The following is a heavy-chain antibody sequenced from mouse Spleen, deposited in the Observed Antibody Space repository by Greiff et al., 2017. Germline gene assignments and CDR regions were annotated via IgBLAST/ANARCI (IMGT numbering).Heavy chain of an antibody. J-gene: IGHJ2*01. CDR3: ASSYYGSSPFDY. CDR1: GYTFTDYY. CDR2: INPYNGGT. V-gene: IGHV1-19*01. D-gene: IGHD1-1*01. Sequence: EVKLQESGPVLVKPGASVKMSCKASGYTFTDYYMNWVKQSHGKSLEWIGVINPYNGGTSYNQKFKGKATLTVDKSSSTAYMELNSLTSEDSAVYYCASSYYGSSPFDYWGQGTTLTVSS.